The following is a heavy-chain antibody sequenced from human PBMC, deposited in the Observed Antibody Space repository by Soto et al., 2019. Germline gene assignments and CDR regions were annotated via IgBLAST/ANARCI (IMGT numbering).Heavy chain of an antibody. D-gene: IGHD4-17*01. J-gene: IGHJ5*02. CDR3: ARESSPTVTTSWFDP. V-gene: IGHV4-30-4*01. Sequence: SETLSLTCTVSGGSISSGDYYWSWIRQPPGKGLEWIGYIYYSGSTYYNPSLKSRVTISVDTSKNQFSLKLSSVTAADTAVYYCARESSPTVTTSWFDPWGQGTLVTVSS. CDR2: IYYSGST. CDR1: GGSISSGDYY.